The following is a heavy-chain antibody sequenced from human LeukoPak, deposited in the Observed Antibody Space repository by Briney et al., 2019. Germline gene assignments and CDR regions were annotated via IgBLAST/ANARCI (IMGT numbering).Heavy chain of an antibody. CDR2: IWYDGSNT. J-gene: IGHJ4*02. D-gene: IGHD4-23*01. Sequence: GGSLRLSCAASGFTFSSYAMCWVRQAPGKGLEWVAVIWYDGSNTYYADSVKGRFTLSRDNSKNTLYLQMNSLRAEDTAVYYCERGHVGSGKGDYWGEGTLVTVSS. CDR3: ERGHVGSGKGDY. V-gene: IGHV3-33*08. CDR1: GFTFSSYA.